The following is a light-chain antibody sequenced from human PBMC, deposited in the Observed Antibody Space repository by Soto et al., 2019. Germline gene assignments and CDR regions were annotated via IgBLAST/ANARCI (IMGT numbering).Light chain of an antibody. J-gene: IGLJ2*01. CDR2: GNS. CDR3: QSYDSSLKV. V-gene: IGLV1-40*01. CDR1: SSNIGAGYD. Sequence: QSVLTQPTSVSGAPGQRVTISCTGSSSNIGAGYDVHWYQQLPGTAPKLLIYGNSNRPSGVPDRFSGSKSGTSASLAITGLQAEDEADYYCQSYDSSLKVFGGGTQLTVL.